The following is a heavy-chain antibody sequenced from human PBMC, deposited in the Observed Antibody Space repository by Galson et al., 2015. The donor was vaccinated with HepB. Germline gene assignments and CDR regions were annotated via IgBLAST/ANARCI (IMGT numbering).Heavy chain of an antibody. J-gene: IGHJ4*02. D-gene: IGHD1-26*01. V-gene: IGHV6-1*01. Sequence: CAISGDSVSSHSAAWNWIRQSPSRGLEWLGRTYYRSKWYNDYAVSVKSRITINPDTSKDQFSLQLNSATPEDTAVYYCARSGIVGATMVYWGQGTLVTVSS. CDR3: ARSGIVGATMVY. CDR2: TYYRSKWYN. CDR1: GDSVSSHSAA.